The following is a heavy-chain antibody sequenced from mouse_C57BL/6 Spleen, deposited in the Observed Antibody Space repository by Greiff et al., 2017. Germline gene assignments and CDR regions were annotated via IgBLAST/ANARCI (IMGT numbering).Heavy chain of an antibody. CDR1: GYTFTSYW. Sequence: QVQLQQPGAELVKPGASVKLSCKASGYTFTSYWMQWVKQRPGQGLEWIGEIDPSDSYTNYNQKFKGKATLTVDTSSSTAYMQLSSLTSEDSAVYYCARLPYYYGSSYGDYWGQGTTLRVSS. CDR2: IDPSDSYT. CDR3: ARLPYYYGSSYGDY. J-gene: IGHJ2*01. D-gene: IGHD1-1*01. V-gene: IGHV1-50*01.